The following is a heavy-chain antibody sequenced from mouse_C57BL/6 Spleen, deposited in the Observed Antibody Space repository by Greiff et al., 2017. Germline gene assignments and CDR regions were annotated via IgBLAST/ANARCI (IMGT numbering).Heavy chain of an antibody. CDR2: INPNNGGT. Sequence: VQLQQSGPELVKPGASVTMSCKASGYTFTDYNMHWVKQSHGKSLEWIGSINPNNGGTSYNQKFKGKATLTVNKSSSTAYMELRSLTSEDSAVYCCARSESYYYGSGNGMDFHYWGQGTTLTVSS. CDR1: GYTFTDYN. J-gene: IGHJ2*01. CDR3: ARSESYYYGSGNGMDFHY. V-gene: IGHV1-22*01. D-gene: IGHD1-1*01.